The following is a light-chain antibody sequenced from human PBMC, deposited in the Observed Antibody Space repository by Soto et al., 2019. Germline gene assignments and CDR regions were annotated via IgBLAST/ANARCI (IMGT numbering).Light chain of an antibody. V-gene: IGKV4-1*01. J-gene: IGKJ1*01. CDR3: QQYYSTPRT. CDR2: CAS. CDR1: QSVLYSSNNKNY. Sequence: DIVMTQSPDSLAVSLGERATINCKSSQSVLYSSNNKNYLAWYQQKPGQPPKLLIYCASTRESGVPDRFSGSGSGRDFTLTISSLHAEDVAVYYCQQYYSTPRTFGQGSKVDIK.